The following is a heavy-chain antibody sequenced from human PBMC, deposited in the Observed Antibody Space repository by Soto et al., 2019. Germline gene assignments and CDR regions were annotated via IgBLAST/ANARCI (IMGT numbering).Heavy chain of an antibody. CDR1: GGTFSSYT. CDR2: IIPILGIA. CDR3: AREDNWNDEGGINWFDP. Sequence: GASVKVSCKASGGTFSSYTISWVRQAPGQGLEWMGRIIPILGIANYAQKFQGRVTITADKSTSTAYMELSSLRSEDTAVYYCAREDNWNDEGGINWFDPWGQGTLVTVSS. D-gene: IGHD1-1*01. V-gene: IGHV1-69*02. J-gene: IGHJ5*02.